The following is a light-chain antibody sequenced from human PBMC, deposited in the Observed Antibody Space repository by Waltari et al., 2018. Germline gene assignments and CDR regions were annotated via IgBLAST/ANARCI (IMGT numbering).Light chain of an antibody. V-gene: IGLV3-19*01. Sequence: SSELTQDPAVSVALGQTVRITCPGASLSTSYASWYQQKPGQSPILVLFGKNKRPSGIPDRFSGYNSETTTSLTITGAQAEDEADYYCSSRDSSASHVLFAGGTKLTVL. CDR1: SLSTSY. CDR2: GKN. J-gene: IGLJ2*01. CDR3: SSRDSSASHVL.